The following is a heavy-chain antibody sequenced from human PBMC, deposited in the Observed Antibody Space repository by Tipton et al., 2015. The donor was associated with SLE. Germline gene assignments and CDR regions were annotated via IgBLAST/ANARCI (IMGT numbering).Heavy chain of an antibody. J-gene: IGHJ2*01. CDR1: GGSVSRNYYY. CDR3: ARDSAVNFWYFDL. Sequence: LRLSCTVSGGSVSRNYYYWAWIRQSPGKGLEWIGSIHYSGTTYYNPSLNSRFTISVATSKNQFSLRLTSVTAADTAMYYCARDSAVNFWYFDLWGRGTLVTVSS. CDR2: IHYSGTT. V-gene: IGHV4-39*07.